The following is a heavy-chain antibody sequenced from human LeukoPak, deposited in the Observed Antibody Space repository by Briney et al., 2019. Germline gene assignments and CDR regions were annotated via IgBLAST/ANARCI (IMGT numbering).Heavy chain of an antibody. J-gene: IGHJ5*02. V-gene: IGHV1-69*04. CDR2: IIPILGIA. CDR3: ARAISSGSYLNWFDP. D-gene: IGHD1-26*01. CDR1: GGTFSSYA. Sequence: ASVKVSCKASGGTFSSYAISWVRQAPGQGLEWMGRIIPILGIANYAQKFQGRVTITADKSTSTAYMELSSLRSEDTAVYYCARAISSGSYLNWFDPWGQGTLVTVSS.